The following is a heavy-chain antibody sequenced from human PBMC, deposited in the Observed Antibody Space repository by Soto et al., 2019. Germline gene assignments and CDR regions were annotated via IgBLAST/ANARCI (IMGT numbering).Heavy chain of an antibody. CDR3: ASRDPGTSVDY. CDR1: GGSFTSNNW. J-gene: IGHJ4*02. V-gene: IGHV4-4*02. D-gene: IGHD1-7*01. CDR2: IYRTGST. Sequence: QVQLQESGPGLVKPSGTLSLTCAVSGGSFTSNNWWTWVLQPPGQGLEWIGEIYRTGSTNYNPSLKSRVTISLDTSENQFSLKVTSLTAADTAVYYCASRDPGTSVDYWGQGTLGTVAS.